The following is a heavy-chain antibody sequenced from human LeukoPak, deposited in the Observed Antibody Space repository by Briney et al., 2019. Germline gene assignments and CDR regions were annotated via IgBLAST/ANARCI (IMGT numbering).Heavy chain of an antibody. CDR3: ARGYSSGYRIDY. J-gene: IGHJ4*01. Sequence: GGSLRLSCAASGFTFSSYWMHWVRQAPGKGLVWVSRINSDGSTTSYADSVKGRFTISRDNAKKTLYLQMNSLGAEDTAIYYCARGYSSGYRIDYWGHGTLVTVSS. D-gene: IGHD5-18*01. CDR1: GFTFSSYW. V-gene: IGHV3-74*01. CDR2: INSDGSTT.